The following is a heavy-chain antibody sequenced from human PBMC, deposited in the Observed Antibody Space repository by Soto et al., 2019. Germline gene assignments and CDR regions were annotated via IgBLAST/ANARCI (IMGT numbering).Heavy chain of an antibody. CDR2: IYWDADK. CDR1: GFSLSTTGEG. J-gene: IGHJ6*02. CDR3: VQSRCGGDCLPSYSFHPYYGLDV. D-gene: IGHD2-21*02. V-gene: IGHV2-5*02. Sequence: QITLKESGPTLVKPTHTLTLTCTFSGFSLSTTGEGVGWIRQPPGKALEWLALIYWDADKRYNPSLKSRLTPTQDTSKKQVVLTMTNMDPVGTATYYCVQSRCGGDCLPSYSFHPYYGLDVWGQRTTVTVSS.